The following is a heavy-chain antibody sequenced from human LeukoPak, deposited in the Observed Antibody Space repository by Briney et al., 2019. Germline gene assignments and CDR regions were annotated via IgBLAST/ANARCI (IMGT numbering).Heavy chain of an antibody. CDR2: ISSSGSTI. D-gene: IGHD4-17*01. Sequence: GGSLRLSCAASGFTFSDYYMSWVRQAPGKGLEWVSYISSSGSTIYYADSVKGRFTISRDNANNSLYLQMNSLRAEDTAVYYCARAYGDYYYGMDVWGQGTTVTVSS. CDR1: GFTFSDYY. J-gene: IGHJ6*02. V-gene: IGHV3-11*01. CDR3: ARAYGDYYYGMDV.